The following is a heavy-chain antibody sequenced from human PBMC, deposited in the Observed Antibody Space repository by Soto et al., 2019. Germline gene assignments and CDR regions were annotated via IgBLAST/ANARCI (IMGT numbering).Heavy chain of an antibody. Sequence: QVQLVQSGAEVKKPGASVKVSCKASGYTFTSYGISWVRQAPGQGLEWMGWISAYNGNTNYAQKLQGRVTMTTDTATSTAYMEMRSLRSDGTVVHYCAMNVDTALGEDAFDIWGQGTMVTVSS. CDR2: ISAYNGNT. CDR1: GYTFTSYG. V-gene: IGHV1-18*01. J-gene: IGHJ3*02. CDR3: AMNVDTALGEDAFDI. D-gene: IGHD5-18*01.